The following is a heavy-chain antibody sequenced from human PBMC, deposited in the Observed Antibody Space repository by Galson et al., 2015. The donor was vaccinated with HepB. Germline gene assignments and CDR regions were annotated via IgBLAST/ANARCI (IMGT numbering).Heavy chain of an antibody. CDR1: GGSISSSSDY. CDR3: ARQPLGTYYFDY. Sequence: LSLTCTVSGGSISSSSDYWGWIRQSPGKGLGWIGNIYSRGSTYYKPSLKSRVTISLDTSKNQVSLKLSSVTAADTAVYYCARQPLGTYYFDYWGQGTLVTVSS. D-gene: IGHD1-1*01. V-gene: IGHV4-39*01. CDR2: IYSRGST. J-gene: IGHJ4*02.